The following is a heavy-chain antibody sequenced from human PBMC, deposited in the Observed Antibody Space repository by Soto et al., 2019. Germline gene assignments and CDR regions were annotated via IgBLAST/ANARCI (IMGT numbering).Heavy chain of an antibody. Sequence: GGSLRLSCAASGFTFSSYSMNWVRQAPGKGLEWVSYISSSSSTIYYADSVKGRFTISRDNAKNSLYLQMNSLRDEDTAVYYCARDRNTAMEPHDAFEIWGQGTMVTVSS. CDR3: ARDRNTAMEPHDAFEI. V-gene: IGHV3-48*02. CDR2: ISSSSSTI. D-gene: IGHD5-18*01. J-gene: IGHJ3*02. CDR1: GFTFSSYS.